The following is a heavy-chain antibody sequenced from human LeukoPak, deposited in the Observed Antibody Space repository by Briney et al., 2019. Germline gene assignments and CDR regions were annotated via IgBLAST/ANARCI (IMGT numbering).Heavy chain of an antibody. V-gene: IGHV1-18*01. CDR2: ISAYNGNT. CDR3: ARRVDYFDY. Sequence: ASVKVSCKASGGTFSSYAISWVRQAPGQGLEWMGWISAYNGNTNYAQKLQGRVTMTTDTSTSTAYMELRSLRSDDTAAYYCARRVDYFDYWGQGTLVTVSS. J-gene: IGHJ4*02. CDR1: GGTFSSYA.